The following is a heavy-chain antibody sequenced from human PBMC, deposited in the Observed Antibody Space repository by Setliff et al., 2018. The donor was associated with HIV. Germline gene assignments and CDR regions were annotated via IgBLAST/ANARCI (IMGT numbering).Heavy chain of an antibody. CDR1: GFTFSNYN. D-gene: IGHD4-17*01. Sequence: GGSLRLSCAASGFTFSNYNMNWVRQAPGKGLEWVSSISSSSTYIYSADSVKSRFTISRDNARNSLYLQMNSLRAEDTAVYYCASPVFYGGNSSWGQGTLVTVSS. V-gene: IGHV3-21*01. J-gene: IGHJ5*02. CDR2: ISSSSTYI. CDR3: ASPVFYGGNSS.